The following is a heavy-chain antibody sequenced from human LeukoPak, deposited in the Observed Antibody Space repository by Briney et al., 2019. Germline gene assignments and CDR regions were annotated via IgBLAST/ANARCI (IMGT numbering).Heavy chain of an antibody. CDR2: IYYSGST. Sequence: PSETLSLTCTVSSGSISTYYWSWIRQPPGKGLEWIGYIYYSGSTKYNPSLKSRVTLSIDTSKNQFSLKLSSVTAADTAVYYCARGRRRCSGGSCYRNWFDPWGQGTLVTVSS. CDR3: ARGRRRCSGGSCYRNWFDP. CDR1: SGSISTYY. J-gene: IGHJ5*02. D-gene: IGHD2-15*01. V-gene: IGHV4-59*12.